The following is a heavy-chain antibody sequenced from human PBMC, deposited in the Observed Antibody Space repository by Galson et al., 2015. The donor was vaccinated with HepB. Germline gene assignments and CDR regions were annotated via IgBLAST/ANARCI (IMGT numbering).Heavy chain of an antibody. D-gene: IGHD3-3*01. CDR2: MYYSGST. V-gene: IGHV4-61*01. Sequence: TLSLTCTVSGGSISSASYFWSWIRQPPGKGLEWIGSMYYSGSTNYNPSLKSRVTISVGTSTKQVSLKLNSVTAADTAVYYCARVGFLGWFDPWGQGTLVTVSS. J-gene: IGHJ5*02. CDR3: ARVGFLGWFDP. CDR1: GGSISSASYF.